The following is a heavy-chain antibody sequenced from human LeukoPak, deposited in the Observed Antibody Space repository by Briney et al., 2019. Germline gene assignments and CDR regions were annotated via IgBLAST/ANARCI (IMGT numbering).Heavy chain of an antibody. Sequence: GGSLRLSCAVSGFTFSRFWMTWLRQAPGKGLEWLANIKEDGSENHITGSVRGRLTIYRDNVRNSLYVQLNNLRAEDTAVYYCARLWRDYFDYWGQGTLVTVSS. J-gene: IGHJ4*02. D-gene: IGHD2-21*01. CDR1: GFTFSRFW. CDR3: ARLWRDYFDY. CDR2: IKEDGSEN. V-gene: IGHV3-7*03.